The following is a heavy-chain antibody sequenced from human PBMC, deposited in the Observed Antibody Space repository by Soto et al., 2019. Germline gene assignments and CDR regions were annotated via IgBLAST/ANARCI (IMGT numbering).Heavy chain of an antibody. V-gene: IGHV3-23*01. D-gene: IGHD2-15*01. Sequence: GGSLRLSCAASGFTFSSYAMSWVRQAPGKGLEWVSAISGSGGSTYYADSVKGRFTISRDNSKNTLYLQMNSLRAEDTAVYYCAKDGSNCSGGSCYSVYYYYYYMDVWGKGTTVTVSS. J-gene: IGHJ6*03. CDR1: GFTFSSYA. CDR3: AKDGSNCSGGSCYSVYYYYYYMDV. CDR2: ISGSGGST.